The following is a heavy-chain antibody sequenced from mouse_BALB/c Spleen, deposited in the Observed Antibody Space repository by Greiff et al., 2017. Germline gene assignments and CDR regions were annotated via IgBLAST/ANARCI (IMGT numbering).Heavy chain of an antibody. V-gene: IGHV3-6*02. CDR2: ISYDGSN. CDR1: GYSITSGYY. CDR3: ARGDFGAY. J-gene: IGHJ4*01. Sequence: EVQLQQSGPGLVKPSQSLSLTCSVTGYSITSGYYWNWIRQFPGNKLEWMGYISYDGSNNYNPSLKNRISITRDTSKNQFFLKLNSVTTEDTATYYCARGDFGAYWGQGTSVTVSS.